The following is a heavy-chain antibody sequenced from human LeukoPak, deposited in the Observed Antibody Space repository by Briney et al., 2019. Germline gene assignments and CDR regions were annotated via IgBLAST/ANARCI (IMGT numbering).Heavy chain of an antibody. J-gene: IGHJ6*03. CDR3: ARDNLAAAGTLFHYYYYMDV. Sequence: GGSLRLSCAASGFTFSSYWMSWVRQAPGKGLEWVANIKQDGSEKYYVDSVKGRFTISRDNAKNSLYLQMNSLRAEDTAVYYCARDNLAAAGTLFHYYYYMDVWGKGTTVTVSS. V-gene: IGHV3-7*01. D-gene: IGHD6-13*01. CDR1: GFTFSSYW. CDR2: IKQDGSEK.